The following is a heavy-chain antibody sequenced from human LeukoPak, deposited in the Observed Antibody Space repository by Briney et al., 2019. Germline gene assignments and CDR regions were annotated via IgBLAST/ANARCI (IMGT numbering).Heavy chain of an antibody. CDR3: ARVGTVTTEAVY. CDR2: INHSGST. D-gene: IGHD4-17*01. CDR1: GGSFSGYY. V-gene: IGHV4-34*01. J-gene: IGHJ4*02. Sequence: PSETLSLTCAVYGGSFSGYYWSWIRQPPGKGLEWIGEINHSGSTNYNPSLKSRVTISVDTSKNQFSLKLSSVTAADTAVYYCARVGTVTTEAVYWGQGTLVTVSS.